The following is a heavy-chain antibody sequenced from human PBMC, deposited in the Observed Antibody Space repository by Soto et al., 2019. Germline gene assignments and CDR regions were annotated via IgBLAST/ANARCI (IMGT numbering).Heavy chain of an antibody. CDR1: GWTCSSYW. V-gene: IGHV3-7*03. J-gene: IGHJ6*02. CDR2: IKQDGSEK. Sequence: GALRLSCAASGWTCSSYWMIWVRQAPGKGLEWVANIKQDGSEKYYVDSVKGRFTISRDNAKNSLYLQMNSLRAEDTAVYYCAREREYSSSSGNYYYGMDVWGQGTTVPVS. D-gene: IGHD6-6*01. CDR3: AREREYSSSSGNYYYGMDV.